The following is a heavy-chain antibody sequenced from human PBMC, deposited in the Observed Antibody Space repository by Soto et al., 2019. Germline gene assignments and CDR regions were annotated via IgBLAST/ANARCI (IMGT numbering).Heavy chain of an antibody. V-gene: IGHV3-21*04. CDR2: ISSSSSYI. CDR1: GFTFSSYS. J-gene: IGHJ6*02. CDR3: AKDVSDILTGYYYGMDV. D-gene: IGHD3-9*01. Sequence: GGSLRLSCAASGFTFSSYSMNWVRQAPGKGLEWVSSISSSSSYIYYADSVKGRFTISRDNSKNTLYLQMNSLRAEDTAVYYCAKDVSDILTGYYYGMDVWGQGTTVTVSS.